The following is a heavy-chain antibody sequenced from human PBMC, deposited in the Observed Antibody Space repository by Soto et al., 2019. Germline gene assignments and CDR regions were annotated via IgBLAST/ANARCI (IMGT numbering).Heavy chain of an antibody. CDR2: MNPNSGNT. Sequence: QVQLVQSGAEVKKPGASVKVSCKASGYTCTSYDINWVRQATGQGLEWMGWMNPNSGNTGYAQKFQGRVTMTRNTSISTAYMELSSLRSEAPAVYYCASGAGATTKEGRGGWFDPWGRGTLVTVS. CDR3: ASGAGATTKEGRGGWFDP. V-gene: IGHV1-8*01. D-gene: IGHD1-26*01. CDR1: GYTCTSYD. J-gene: IGHJ5*02.